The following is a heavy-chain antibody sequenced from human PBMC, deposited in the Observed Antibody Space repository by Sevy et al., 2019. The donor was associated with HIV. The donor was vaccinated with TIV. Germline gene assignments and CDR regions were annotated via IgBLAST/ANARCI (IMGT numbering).Heavy chain of an antibody. D-gene: IGHD1-26*01. J-gene: IGHJ4*02. CDR2: IYYNGHI. V-gene: IGHV4-59*08. Sequence: SETLSITCTVSGGSITSLYWNWIRQPLGKGLEWIANIYYNGHINYNPSLKSRVTLSLDTSKNQFSLRLSSVTAADTAMYYCAGENAWGRGYSWGQGTLVTVSS. CDR1: GGSITSLY. CDR3: AGENAWGRGYS.